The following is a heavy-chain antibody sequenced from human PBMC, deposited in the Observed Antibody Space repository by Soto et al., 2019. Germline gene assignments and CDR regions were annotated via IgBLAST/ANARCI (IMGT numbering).Heavy chain of an antibody. CDR1: GGSISSGGYS. J-gene: IGHJ5*02. CDR2: IYHSGVA. Sequence: SETLSLTCAVSGGSISSGGYSWNWIRQPPGKGLEWIGYIYHSGVAYYNPSLKSRVTISLDRSKNQFSLNLSSVTAADTAVYYCSIFWVPRGYCSSTSCESNWFDPWGQGTLVTVSS. V-gene: IGHV4-30-2*02. D-gene: IGHD2-2*03. CDR3: SIFWVPRGYCSSTSCESNWFDP.